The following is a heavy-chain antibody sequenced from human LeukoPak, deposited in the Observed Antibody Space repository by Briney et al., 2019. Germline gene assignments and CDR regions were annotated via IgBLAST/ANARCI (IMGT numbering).Heavy chain of an antibody. D-gene: IGHD2-2*01. V-gene: IGHV3-30*02. CDR3: AKTCSSTSCHNGYFQH. Sequence: GGSLRLSCAASGFTFSSYGKQWVRQAPGKGLEWVAFIRYDGSNKYYADSVKGRFTISRDNSKNTLYLQMNSLRAEDTAVYYCAKTCSSTSCHNGYFQHWGQGTLVTVSS. J-gene: IGHJ1*01. CDR2: IRYDGSNK. CDR1: GFTFSSYG.